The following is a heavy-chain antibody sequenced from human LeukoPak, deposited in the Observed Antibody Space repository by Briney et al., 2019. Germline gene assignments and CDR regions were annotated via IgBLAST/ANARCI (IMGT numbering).Heavy chain of an antibody. V-gene: IGHV4-34*01. Sequence: SETLSLTCAVYGGSFSGYYWSWIRQPPGKGLEWIGEINHSGNTNYNPSLKSRVTISVDTSKNQFSLKLSSVTAADTAVYYCARDXRYSSSWYFDYWGQGTLVTVSS. CDR1: GGSFSGYY. CDR3: ARDXRYSSSWYFDY. J-gene: IGHJ4*02. D-gene: IGHD6-13*01. CDR2: INHSGNT.